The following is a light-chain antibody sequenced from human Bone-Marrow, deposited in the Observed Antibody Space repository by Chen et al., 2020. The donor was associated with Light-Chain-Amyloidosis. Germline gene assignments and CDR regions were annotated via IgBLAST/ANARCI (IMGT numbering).Light chain of an antibody. V-gene: IGLV3-25*03. Sequence: SYELTQPPSVSVSPGQMARITCSGDDLPTKYAYWYQQKPGQAPVVVIHRDTERPSGISERFSGSSSGTTATLTISGVQAEDEADYHCQSADSSGTYEVIFGGGTKLTVL. J-gene: IGLJ2*01. CDR2: RDT. CDR3: QSADSSGTYEVI. CDR1: DLPTKY.